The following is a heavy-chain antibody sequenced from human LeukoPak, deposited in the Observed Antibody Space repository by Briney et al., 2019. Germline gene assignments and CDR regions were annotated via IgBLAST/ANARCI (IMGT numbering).Heavy chain of an antibody. J-gene: IGHJ4*02. D-gene: IGHD3-22*01. CDR3: AKQQGYYYDSSGYAEFDY. Sequence: GGSLRLSCAASGFTFRSYAMSWVRQAPGKGLEWVSAISGSGGSTYYADSVKGRFTISRDNSKNTLYLQMNSLRAEDTAVYYCAKQQGYYYDSSGYAEFDYWGQGTLVTVSS. CDR2: ISGSGGST. V-gene: IGHV3-23*01. CDR1: GFTFRSYA.